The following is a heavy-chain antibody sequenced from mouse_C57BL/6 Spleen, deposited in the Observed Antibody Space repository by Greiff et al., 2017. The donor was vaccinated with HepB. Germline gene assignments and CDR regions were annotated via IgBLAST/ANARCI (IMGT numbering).Heavy chain of an antibody. V-gene: IGHV5-17*01. CDR3: ARRFITTGVGDWYFEV. D-gene: IGHD1-1*01. CDR2: ISSGSSTI. J-gene: IGHJ1*03. Sequence: EVQVVESGGGLVKPGGSLKLSCAASGFTFSDYGMHWVRQAPEKGLEWVAYISSGSSTIYYADTVKGRFTISRDNAKNTLFLQMTSLRSEDTAMYYCARRFITTGVGDWYFEVWGTGTTVTVSS. CDR1: GFTFSDYG.